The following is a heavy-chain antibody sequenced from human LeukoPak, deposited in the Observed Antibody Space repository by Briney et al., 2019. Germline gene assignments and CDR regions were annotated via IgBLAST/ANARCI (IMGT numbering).Heavy chain of an antibody. CDR3: AKDLRKYCSSTSCLMDV. CDR2: INSDGSRT. CDR1: GFTFSSYW. Sequence: GGSLRLSCAASGFTFSSYWMHWVRQAPGKGLMWVSRINSDGSRTTYADSVRGRFTISRDNAKSTLCLQMNSLRAEDTAVYYCAKDLRKYCSSTSCLMDVWGQGTTVTVSS. V-gene: IGHV3-74*01. D-gene: IGHD2-2*01. J-gene: IGHJ6*02.